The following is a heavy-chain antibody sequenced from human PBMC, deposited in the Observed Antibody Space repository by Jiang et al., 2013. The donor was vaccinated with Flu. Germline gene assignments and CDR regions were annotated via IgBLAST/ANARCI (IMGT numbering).Heavy chain of an antibody. D-gene: IGHD5-18*01. J-gene: IGHJ4*02. V-gene: IGHV4-39*01. Sequence: LLKPSETLSLTCTVSNGSIRSSDYYWGWIRQPPGKGLEWIGNIYYSGSTGYNRSLKSRVTIFVDTSKNQFSLKMSSVTAADTAVYYCARRGFGWEMFDYWGQGTLVTVSS. CDR2: IYYSGST. CDR3: ARRGFGWEMFDY. CDR1: NGSIRSSDYY.